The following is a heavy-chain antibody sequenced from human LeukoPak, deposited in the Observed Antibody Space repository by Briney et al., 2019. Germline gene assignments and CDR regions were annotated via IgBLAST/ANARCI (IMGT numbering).Heavy chain of an antibody. Sequence: SETLSLTCAVYGGSFSGYYWSWIRQHPGKGLEWIGYIYSSGSSYYNPSLKSRLSISVDTSENQFSLKLSSVTAADTAVYYCVRVGHSGTYYPFDMWGQGTMVTVSS. CDR1: GGSFSGYY. J-gene: IGHJ3*02. CDR2: IYSSGSS. CDR3: VRVGHSGTYYPFDM. V-gene: IGHV4-31*11. D-gene: IGHD1-26*01.